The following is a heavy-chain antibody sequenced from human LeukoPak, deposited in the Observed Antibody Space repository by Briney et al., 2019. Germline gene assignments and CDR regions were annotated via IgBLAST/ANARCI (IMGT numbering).Heavy chain of an antibody. V-gene: IGHV4-39*01. D-gene: IGHD3-10*01. CDR3: ARVYGSGSYYNGYYYYYMDV. CDR2: IYYSGST. CDR1: GGSISSSSYY. J-gene: IGHJ6*03. Sequence: SETLSLTCTVSGGSISSSSYYWGWIRQPPGKGLEWIGSIYYSGSTYYNPSLKSRVTISVGRSKNQFSLKLSSVTAADTAVYYCARVYGSGSYYNGYYYYYMDVWGKGTTVTISS.